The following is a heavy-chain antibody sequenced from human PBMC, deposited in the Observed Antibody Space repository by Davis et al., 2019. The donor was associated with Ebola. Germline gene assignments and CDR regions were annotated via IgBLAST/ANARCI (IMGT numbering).Heavy chain of an antibody. D-gene: IGHD3-9*01. Sequence: ASVKVSCKASGYTFTTTGITWVRQAPGQGLEWMGWISAYNGDTNSAQKIQGRVTLTTDTSTSTAYMELRSLTSDDTAVYYCARGEQMRRYYDILTGYYLNGMDVWGQGTTVTVSS. J-gene: IGHJ6*02. CDR2: ISAYNGDT. CDR3: ARGEQMRRYYDILTGYYLNGMDV. V-gene: IGHV1-18*04. CDR1: GYTFTTTG.